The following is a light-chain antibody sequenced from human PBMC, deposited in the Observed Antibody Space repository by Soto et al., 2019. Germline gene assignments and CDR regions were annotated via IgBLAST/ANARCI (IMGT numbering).Light chain of an antibody. CDR1: QTLLYSSNNKNY. CDR3: QQYYTTPWLT. CDR2: WAS. J-gene: IGKJ4*01. Sequence: DFVMTQSPDSLAVSLGERATINCKSSQTLLYSSNNKNYLAWYRQKPGQPPELLLFWASTRESGVPDRFSGSGSATDFTLTITSLQAEDVAVYYCQQYYTTPWLTFGGGTKVDIK. V-gene: IGKV4-1*01.